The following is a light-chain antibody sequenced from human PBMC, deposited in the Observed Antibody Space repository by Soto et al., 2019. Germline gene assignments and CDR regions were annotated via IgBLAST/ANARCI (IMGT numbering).Light chain of an antibody. CDR2: GAS. CDR3: QQFSNWPWT. V-gene: IGKV3-15*01. CDR1: QSVSSN. Sequence: EIVMTQSPATLSVSPLERATLSCMASQSVSSNLAWYQQKPGQAPRLLIYGASTRATGIPARFSGSGSGTEFTLTISSLQSEDFAVYYCQQFSNWPWTFGQGTKVDIK. J-gene: IGKJ1*01.